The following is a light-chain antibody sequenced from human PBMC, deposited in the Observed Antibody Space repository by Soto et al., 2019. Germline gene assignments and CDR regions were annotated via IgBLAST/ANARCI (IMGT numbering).Light chain of an antibody. CDR1: SSYVGSYNL. CDR2: EDN. J-gene: IGLJ3*02. Sequence: QSALTQPASVAGSPGQSITISCTGTSSYVGSYNLVSWYQQHPGKAPKLMIYEDNKRPSGVSNRFSGSKSGNTASLTISGLQAEDEAHYYCCSYAPISTVVFGGGTKLTVL. V-gene: IGLV2-23*01. CDR3: CSYAPISTVV.